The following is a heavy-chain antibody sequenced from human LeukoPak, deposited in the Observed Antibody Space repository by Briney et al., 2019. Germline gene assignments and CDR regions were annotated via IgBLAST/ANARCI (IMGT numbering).Heavy chain of an antibody. CDR1: GYTFTGYY. Sequence: ASVKVSCKASGYTFTGYYMHWVRQAPGQGLEWMGWINPNSGGINYAQKFQGRVTMTRNTSISTAYMELSSLRSEDTAVYYCARGLKVKIAARPKSGRYYYYMDVWGKGTTVTVSS. CDR3: ARGLKVKIAARPKSGRYYYYMDV. D-gene: IGHD6-6*01. CDR2: INPNSGGI. J-gene: IGHJ6*03. V-gene: IGHV1-2*02.